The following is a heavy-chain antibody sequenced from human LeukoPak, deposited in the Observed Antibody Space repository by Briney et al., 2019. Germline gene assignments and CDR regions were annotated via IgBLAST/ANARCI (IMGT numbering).Heavy chain of an antibody. CDR2: ISYDGSNK. Sequence: PGGSLRLSCAASGFTFSSYGMHWVRQAPGKGLEWVAVISYDGSNKYYADSVKGRFTISRDNSKNTLYLQMNSLRAEDTAVYYCASPQWVGIGEIGDDAFDIWGQGTMVTVSS. CDR3: ASPQWVGIGEIGDDAFDI. D-gene: IGHD6-19*01. V-gene: IGHV3-30*03. CDR1: GFTFSSYG. J-gene: IGHJ3*02.